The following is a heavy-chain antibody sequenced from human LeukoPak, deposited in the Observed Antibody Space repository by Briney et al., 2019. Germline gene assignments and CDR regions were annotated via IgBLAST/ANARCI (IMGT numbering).Heavy chain of an antibody. J-gene: IGHJ5*02. CDR3: ARDRGFCSGGSCSNAQYNRLDP. V-gene: IGHV1-18*01. Sequence: GASVKVSCKASGYSFPSYGITWVRQAPGQGLEWMGWISAYTDNTNYAQKFQDRLTMTTDTSTSTAYMEVRSLISDDTAVYYCARDRGFCSGGSCSNAQYNRLDPWGQGTLVIVSS. CDR2: ISAYTDNT. CDR1: GYSFPSYG. D-gene: IGHD2-15*01.